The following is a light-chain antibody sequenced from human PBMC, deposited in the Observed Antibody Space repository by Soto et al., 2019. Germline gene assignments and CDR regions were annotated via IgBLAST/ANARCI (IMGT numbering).Light chain of an antibody. Sequence: EIVLTQSPGTLSLSPGERATLSCRASQSVSSSYLAWYQQKPGQAPRLLIYGASSRATGIPDRFSGSGSGTDCTLNISRLEPEDFAVYYCQQYCSSPPVTFGPGTKVDIK. J-gene: IGKJ3*01. CDR2: GAS. V-gene: IGKV3-20*01. CDR3: QQYCSSPPVT. CDR1: QSVSSSY.